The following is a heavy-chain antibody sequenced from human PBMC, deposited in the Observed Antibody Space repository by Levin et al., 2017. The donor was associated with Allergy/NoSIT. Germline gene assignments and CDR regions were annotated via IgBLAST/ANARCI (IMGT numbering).Heavy chain of an antibody. Sequence: SGGSLRLSCEASGFTFSSYSMNWVRQAPGKGLESVSYISRDSSTIHYADSVKGRFTVSRDNAKNSVYLQMNSLRGDDTAVYYCARTAYGMDVWGQGTTVTVSS. CDR1: GFTFSSYS. CDR2: ISRDSSTI. V-gene: IGHV3-48*01. CDR3: ARTAYGMDV. J-gene: IGHJ6*02.